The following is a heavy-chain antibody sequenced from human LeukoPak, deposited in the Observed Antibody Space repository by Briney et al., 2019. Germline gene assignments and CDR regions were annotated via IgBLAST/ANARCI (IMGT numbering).Heavy chain of an antibody. Sequence: SETLSLTCTVSGGSISSSSYYWGWIRQPPEKGLEWIGSIYYSGSTYYNPSLKSRVTISVDTSKNQFSLKLSSVTAADTAVYYCAGLGGSWYYYYYGMDVWGQGTTVTVSS. V-gene: IGHV4-39*01. D-gene: IGHD3-16*01. CDR2: IYYSGST. J-gene: IGHJ6*02. CDR3: AGLGGSWYYYYYGMDV. CDR1: GGSISSSSYY.